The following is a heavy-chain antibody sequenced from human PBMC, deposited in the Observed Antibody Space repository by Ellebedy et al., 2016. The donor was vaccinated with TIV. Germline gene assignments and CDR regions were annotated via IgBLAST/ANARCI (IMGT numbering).Heavy chain of an antibody. D-gene: IGHD1-1*01. J-gene: IGHJ4*02. CDR2: ISSSGNFM. Sequence: GESLKISXAASGFTFSSYSMNWVRQAPGKGLEWVSSISSSGNFMYYADSVKGRFTISRDNSKNTLYLQMNSLRADDTAVYYCAVTTGTATTSRFEYWGQGILVIVSS. CDR1: GFTFSSYS. CDR3: AVTTGTATTSRFEY. V-gene: IGHV3-21*04.